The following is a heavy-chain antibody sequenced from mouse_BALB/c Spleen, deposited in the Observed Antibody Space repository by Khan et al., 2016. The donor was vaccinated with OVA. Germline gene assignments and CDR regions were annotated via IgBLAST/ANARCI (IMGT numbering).Heavy chain of an antibody. V-gene: IGHV14-3*02. CDR1: GFNIKDTY. CDR2: IDPANGNT. J-gene: IGHJ3*01. Sequence: EVQLQQSGAELVKPGASVKLSCTASGFNIKDTYMHWVKQRPEQGLEWIGMIDPANGNTKYDPKFQGKATITADTSSNTAYLQLISLTSEDTAVYYCARDGVRRGGAYWGQGTLVTVSA. CDR3: ARDGVRRGGAY. D-gene: IGHD2-14*01.